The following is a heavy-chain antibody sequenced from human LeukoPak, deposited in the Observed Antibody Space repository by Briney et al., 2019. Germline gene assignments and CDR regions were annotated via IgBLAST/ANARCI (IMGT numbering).Heavy chain of an antibody. CDR3: ARVTTGTLLY. V-gene: IGHV1-18*01. J-gene: IGHJ4*02. Sequence: AXVKVSCKASGYTFTSYGMSWVRQAPGQGLEWMGWISAYNGNTNYAQKLKGRVTMTTDTSTSTAYMELRSLRSDDTAVYYCARVTTGTLLYWGQGTLVTVSS. CDR2: ISAYNGNT. D-gene: IGHD1-1*01. CDR1: GYTFTSYG.